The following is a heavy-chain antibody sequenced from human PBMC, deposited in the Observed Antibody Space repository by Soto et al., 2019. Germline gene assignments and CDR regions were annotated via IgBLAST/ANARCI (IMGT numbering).Heavy chain of an antibody. V-gene: IGHV4-34*01. D-gene: IGHD2-2*01. CDR3: ARTSIVVVPAAIGGRDAFDI. CDR1: GGSFSGYY. J-gene: IGHJ3*02. Sequence: TSETLSLTCAVYGGSFSGYYWGWIRQPPGKGLEWIGEINHSGSTNYNPSLKSRVTISVDTSKNQFSLKLSSVTAADTAVYYCARTSIVVVPAAIGGRDAFDIWGQGTMVTVSS. CDR2: INHSGST.